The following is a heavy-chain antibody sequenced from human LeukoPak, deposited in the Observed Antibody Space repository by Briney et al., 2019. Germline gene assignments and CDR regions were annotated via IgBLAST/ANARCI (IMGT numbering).Heavy chain of an antibody. V-gene: IGHV3-30*02. CDR1: RFIFSSFA. D-gene: IGHD3-10*01. CDR3: AKDGVILAPGESWYMDV. J-gene: IGHJ6*03. CDR2: IRYDGTKT. Sequence: GGSLRLSCAGSRFIFSSFAMQWVRQAPGKVLEWVVFIRYDGTKTNYAESVRGRFTISRDNSKNTLYLQMNSLRADDSAVFYCAKDGVILAPGESWYMDVWGSGIPVTVSS.